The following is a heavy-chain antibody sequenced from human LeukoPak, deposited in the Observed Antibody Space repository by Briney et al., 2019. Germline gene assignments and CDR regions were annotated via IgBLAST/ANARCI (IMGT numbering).Heavy chain of an antibody. CDR2: IYYSGST. CDR1: GGSINSSSYY. CDR3: ARDRGYSGYEDYFDY. Sequence: SETLSVTCTVSGGSINSSSYYWGWIRRPPGKGLEWIGYIYYSGSTDYNPSLKSRVTISVDTSKNQFSLKLSSVTAADTAVYYCARDRGYSGYEDYFDYWAREPWSPSPQ. D-gene: IGHD5-12*01. V-gene: IGHV4-61*01. J-gene: IGHJ4*02.